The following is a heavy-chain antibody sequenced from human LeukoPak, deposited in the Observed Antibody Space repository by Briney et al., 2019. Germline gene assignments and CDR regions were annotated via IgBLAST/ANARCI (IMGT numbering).Heavy chain of an antibody. CDR2: ISYDGSNK. D-gene: IGHD6-19*01. V-gene: IGHV3-30*03. CDR3: ATGFSSGWAFDY. J-gene: IGHJ4*02. CDR1: GFTFSSYG. Sequence: GRSLRLSCAASGFTFSSYGMYWVRQAPGKGLEWVAVISYDGSNKYYADSVKGRFTISRDNSKNTLYLQMNSLRAEDTAVYYCATGFSSGWAFDYWGQGTLVTVSS.